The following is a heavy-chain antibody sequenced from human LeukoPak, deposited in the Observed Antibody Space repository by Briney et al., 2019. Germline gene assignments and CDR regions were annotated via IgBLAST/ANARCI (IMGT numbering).Heavy chain of an antibody. CDR2: ISAYNGNT. V-gene: IGHV1-18*01. J-gene: IGHJ3*02. D-gene: IGHD4-11*01. Sequence: GASVKVSCKASGYTFTSYGISWVRQAPGQGLEWMGWISAYNGNTNYAQKLQGRVTMTTDTSTSTAYMELRSLRSDDTAVYYCARSDYSNYVDAFDIWGQGTMVTVSS. CDR1: GYTFTSYG. CDR3: ARSDYSNYVDAFDI.